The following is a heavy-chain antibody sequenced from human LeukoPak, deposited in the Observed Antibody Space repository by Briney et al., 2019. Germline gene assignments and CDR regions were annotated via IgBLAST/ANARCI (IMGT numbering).Heavy chain of an antibody. CDR1: GGSISSYY. V-gene: IGHV4-59*12. CDR3: ARLVVSSWYHEVLLGRDY. J-gene: IGHJ4*02. Sequence: PSETLSLTCTVSGGSISSYYWSWIRQPPGKGLEWIGYIYDSGSTYYNPSLKSRVTISVDTSKNQFSLKLSSVTAADTAVYYCARLVVSSWYHEVLLGRDYWGQGTLVTVSS. CDR2: IYDSGST. D-gene: IGHD6-13*01.